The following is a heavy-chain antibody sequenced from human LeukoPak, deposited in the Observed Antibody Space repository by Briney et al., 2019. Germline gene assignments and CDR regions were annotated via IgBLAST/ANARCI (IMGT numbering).Heavy chain of an antibody. D-gene: IGHD4-17*01. CDR1: GFTFSSYA. Sequence: GGSLRLSCAASGFTFSSYAMHWVRQAPGKGLEWVAVISYDGSNKYYADSVKGRFTISRDNSKNTLYLQMNSLRAEDTAVYYCAKGTYGDYVSAFDIWGQGTMVTVSS. CDR2: ISYDGSNK. V-gene: IGHV3-30*04. J-gene: IGHJ3*02. CDR3: AKGTYGDYVSAFDI.